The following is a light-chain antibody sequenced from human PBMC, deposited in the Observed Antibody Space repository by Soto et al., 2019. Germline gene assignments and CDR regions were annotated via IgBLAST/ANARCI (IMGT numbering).Light chain of an antibody. J-gene: IGKJ2*01. CDR2: GAS. V-gene: IGKV3-15*01. Sequence: EIVMTQSPATLSVSPGKRATLSCSSSKSVSSNLAWYQQKPGQAPRLLIYGASTRATGIPARFSGSGSGTEFTLTVSSLHFEDFAVYYCQQYNSWPQRYTFGQGTKLQIK. CDR1: KSVSSN. CDR3: QQYNSWPQRYT.